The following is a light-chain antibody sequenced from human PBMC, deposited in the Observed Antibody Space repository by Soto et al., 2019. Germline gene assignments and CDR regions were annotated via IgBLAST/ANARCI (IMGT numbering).Light chain of an antibody. CDR2: RAS. V-gene: IGKV4-1*01. J-gene: IGKJ5*01. Sequence: DVVMTQSPDSLAIYLRQRATINCKSIQSVLHSSNNENSVAWYQQKAGQRAKXLIYRASIRESGVPDRFSGSGSGTDFTLTIRSLQAEDVAVDYCQHYYTGIAFGQGTRLEIK. CDR3: QHYYTGIA. CDR1: QSVLHSSNNENS.